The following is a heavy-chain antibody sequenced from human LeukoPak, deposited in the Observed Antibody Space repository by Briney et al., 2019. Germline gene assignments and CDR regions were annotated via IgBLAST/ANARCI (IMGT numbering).Heavy chain of an antibody. V-gene: IGHV3-7*01. D-gene: IGHD3-22*01. CDR2: IKQDESEK. J-gene: IGHJ4*02. CDR1: GFTFSSYG. Sequence: GGSLRLSCAASGFTFSSYGMHWVRQAPGKGLEWVANIKQDESEKYYVDSVKGRFTISRDNAKNSLYLQMNSLRAEDTAVYYCARRDPLDYYDSSGYYTYWGQGTLVTVSS. CDR3: ARRDPLDYYDSSGYYTY.